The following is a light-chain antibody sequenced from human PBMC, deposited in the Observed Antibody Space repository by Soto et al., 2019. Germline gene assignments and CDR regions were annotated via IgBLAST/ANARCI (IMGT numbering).Light chain of an antibody. CDR3: QQYGSSGT. Sequence: EIVLTQSPATLSLSPGERATLSCRASQNISNNLAWYQQRLGQAPRLLIYGASNRATGIPDRFSGSGSGTDFTLTISRLEPEDFAVYYCQQYGSSGTFGQGTKVDI. V-gene: IGKV3-20*01. CDR2: GAS. CDR1: QNISNN. J-gene: IGKJ1*01.